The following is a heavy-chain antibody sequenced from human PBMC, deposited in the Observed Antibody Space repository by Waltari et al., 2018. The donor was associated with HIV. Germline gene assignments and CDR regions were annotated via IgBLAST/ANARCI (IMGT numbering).Heavy chain of an antibody. CDR1: GLSISSGYY. CDR3: ARTYYDVWSGYSPSFDY. V-gene: IGHV4-38-2*01. J-gene: IGHJ4*02. CDR2: IYYSGDV. Sequence: QVQLQESGPGLVKPSGTLSLTCSVSGLSISSGYYWGWIRQPPGEGLEWVGSIYYSGDVHYNPSLKSRLNSSVDASKNLFSLSLNSVTAADTAIYYCARTYYDVWSGYSPSFDYWGRGILVTVSS. D-gene: IGHD3-3*01.